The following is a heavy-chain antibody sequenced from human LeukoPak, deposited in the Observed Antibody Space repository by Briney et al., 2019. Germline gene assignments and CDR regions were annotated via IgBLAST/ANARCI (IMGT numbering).Heavy chain of an antibody. Sequence: GGSLRLSCSASGFIFSDYVMNWVRQAPGMGLEWVSGISGSGDRRYYAGSVKGRFTISRDNSKNMVYLHMDGLRAEDSALYYCAKVAPIVAPLGWGQGTLVTVSS. CDR1: GFIFSDYV. V-gene: IGHV3-23*01. J-gene: IGHJ4*02. D-gene: IGHD5-12*01. CDR2: ISGSGDRR. CDR3: AKVAPIVAPLG.